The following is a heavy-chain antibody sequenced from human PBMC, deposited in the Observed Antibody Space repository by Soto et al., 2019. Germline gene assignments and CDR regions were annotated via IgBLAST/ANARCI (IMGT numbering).Heavy chain of an antibody. D-gene: IGHD2-21*02. J-gene: IGHJ3*01. CDR1: GFTFGNYA. Sequence: DVQLLESGGGLVQPGGSLRLACAASGFTFGNYAINWVRLAPGKGLEWVSGISGGGGSTYYADSVKGRFTIFRDTSKKAVFLQMTSLRADDTAVYYCAKGFIVVVTVLRPDYAFEVWGQGTMVTVSS. V-gene: IGHV3-23*01. CDR2: ISGGGGST. CDR3: AKGFIVVVTVLRPDYAFEV.